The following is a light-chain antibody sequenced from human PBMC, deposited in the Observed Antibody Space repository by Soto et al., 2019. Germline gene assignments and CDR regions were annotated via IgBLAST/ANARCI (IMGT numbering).Light chain of an antibody. CDR3: QQYNNWPPIT. V-gene: IGKV3-15*01. Sequence: EIVLTQSPATPSVSPGERATLSCRASQSAGTNLAWYQQKPGQAPRLLTYGASTRANGIPARFSGSGSGTEFTLTISSLQSEDFAVYYCQQYNNWPPITFGQGTRLEIK. CDR1: QSAGTN. J-gene: IGKJ5*01. CDR2: GAS.